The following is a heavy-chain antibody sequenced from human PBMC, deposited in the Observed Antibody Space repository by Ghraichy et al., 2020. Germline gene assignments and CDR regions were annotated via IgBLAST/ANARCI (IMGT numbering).Heavy chain of an antibody. D-gene: IGHD2-15*01. CDR2: ISYDGSNK. CDR1: GFTFSSSA. V-gene: IGHV3-30-3*01. J-gene: IGHJ6*02. CDR3: ARDRGGGTYYNYGMDV. Sequence: GGSLRLSCATSGFTFSSSAMHWVRQAPGKGLEWVAVISYDGSNKYYADSVKGRFTISRDTSKNTLYLQMNSLRPEDTAVYYCARDRGGGTYYNYGMDVWGQGTTVTVSS.